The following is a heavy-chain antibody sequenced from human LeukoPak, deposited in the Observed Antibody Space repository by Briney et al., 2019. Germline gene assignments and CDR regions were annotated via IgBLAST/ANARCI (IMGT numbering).Heavy chain of an antibody. D-gene: IGHD3-3*01. Sequence: PGGSLRLSCVASGFTFSSFPMTWVRQAPGKGLEWVSGLSGSGDRTFYADSVKGRFTISRDNAKNTLYLQMNSLRAEDTAVYYCARPFDFWSGYYSYWGQGTLVTVSS. CDR2: LSGSGDRT. V-gene: IGHV3-23*01. CDR1: GFTFSSFP. CDR3: ARPFDFWSGYYSY. J-gene: IGHJ4*02.